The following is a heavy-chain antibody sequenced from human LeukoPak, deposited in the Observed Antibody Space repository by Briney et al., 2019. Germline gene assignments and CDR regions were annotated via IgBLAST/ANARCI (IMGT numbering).Heavy chain of an antibody. CDR3: ARLVMGGSLPADY. J-gene: IGHJ4*02. CDR2: ISSSSSYI. V-gene: IGHV3-21*01. CDR1: GFTFSSYS. D-gene: IGHD1-26*01. Sequence: GGSLRLSCAASGFTFSSYSMNWVRQAPGKGLEWVSSISSSSSYIYYADSVKGRFTISRDNAKNSLYLQMNSLRAEDTAVYYCARLVMGGSLPADYWGQGTLVTVSS.